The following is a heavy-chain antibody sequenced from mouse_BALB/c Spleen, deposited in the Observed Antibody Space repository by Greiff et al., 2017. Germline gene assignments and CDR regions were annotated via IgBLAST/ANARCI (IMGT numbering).Heavy chain of an antibody. Sequence: QVQLQQSGAELAKPGASVKMSCKASGYTFTSYWMHWVKQRPGQGLEWIGYINPSTGYTEYNQKFKDKATLTADKSSSTAYMQLSSLTSEDSAVYYCARRNQGYGGWFAYWGQGTLVTVSA. V-gene: IGHV1-7*01. D-gene: IGHD1-1*02. CDR1: GYTFTSYW. J-gene: IGHJ3*01. CDR2: INPSTGYT. CDR3: ARRNQGYGGWFAY.